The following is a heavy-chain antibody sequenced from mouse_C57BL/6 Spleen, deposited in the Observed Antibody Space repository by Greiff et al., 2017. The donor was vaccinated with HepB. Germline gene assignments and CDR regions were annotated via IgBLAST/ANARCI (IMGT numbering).Heavy chain of an antibody. Sequence: EVKLEESEGGLVKPGSSMKLSCTASGFTFSDYYMDWVSQVPEKGLEWVANINHDGSSTYYLDSLKSRIIISRDNAKNMLYLQMSSLKSEDTASYYCARGMIRRAMGYWGQGTSVTVSS. V-gene: IGHV5-16*01. D-gene: IGHD2-4*01. J-gene: IGHJ4*01. CDR3: ARGMIRRAMGY. CDR1: GFTFSDYY. CDR2: INHDGSST.